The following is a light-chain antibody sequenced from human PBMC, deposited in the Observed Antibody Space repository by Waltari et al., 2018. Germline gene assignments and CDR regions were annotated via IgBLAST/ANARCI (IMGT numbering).Light chain of an antibody. J-gene: IGKJ1*01. CDR3: HQYYSSPWT. Sequence: DIVMTQSPDSLAVSLGERATINCKSSQSVLYSSNNKNCLAWYQQKPGQPPNLLIYWASTRESGVPYRFSGSGSGTDFTLTISSLQAEDVAVYYCHQYYSSPWTFGQGTKVEI. CDR2: WAS. CDR1: QSVLYSSNNKNC. V-gene: IGKV4-1*01.